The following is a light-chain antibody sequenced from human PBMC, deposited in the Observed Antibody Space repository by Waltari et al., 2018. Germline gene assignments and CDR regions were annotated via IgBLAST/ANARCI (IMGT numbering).Light chain of an antibody. CDR1: QSVSSY. J-gene: IGKJ4*01. Sequence: EIVLTQSPATLSLSPGERATLVCRASQSVSSYLAWYQQKPGKTPRLLIYDASNRATCIPARCSGSGSGTEFTLTISSLEPEDFAVDYCQQRSNWPTFGGGTKVEIK. CDR2: DAS. V-gene: IGKV3-11*01. CDR3: QQRSNWPT.